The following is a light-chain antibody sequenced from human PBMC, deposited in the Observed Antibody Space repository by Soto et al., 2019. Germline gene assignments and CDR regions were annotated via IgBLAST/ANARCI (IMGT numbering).Light chain of an antibody. CDR3: QQADSFPIT. Sequence: DIQMTQSPSSVSASVGDRVTISCRASEDINSRLAWYQQKPGNAPKLLIYAAFILQSGVQSRFSGYGSGTDFTLSISSLQPEDFATYYCQQADSFPITFGQGTRLEIK. V-gene: IGKV1-12*01. J-gene: IGKJ5*01. CDR1: EDINSR. CDR2: AAF.